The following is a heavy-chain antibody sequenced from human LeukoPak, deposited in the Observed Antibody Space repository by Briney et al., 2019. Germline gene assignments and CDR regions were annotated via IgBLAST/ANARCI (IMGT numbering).Heavy chain of an antibody. CDR2: ITSDSKTT. CDR3: ASRSINWYRGNNWFDP. J-gene: IGHJ5*02. D-gene: IGHD6-13*01. CDR1: GFSFSDYS. Sequence: GGSLRLSCTASGFSFSDYSMNWVRQAPGKGLECLSYITSDSKTTWYTDSVKGRFTVSRDNAKNSLYLQMNNLRVEDTAVYCSASRSINWYRGNNWFDPWGQGTLVTVSS. V-gene: IGHV3-48*01.